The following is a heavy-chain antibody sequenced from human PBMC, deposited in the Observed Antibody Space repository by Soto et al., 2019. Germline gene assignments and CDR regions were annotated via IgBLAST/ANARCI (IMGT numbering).Heavy chain of an antibody. CDR3: AHEHEWSDAFDI. J-gene: IGHJ3*02. CDR2: IYWDDDK. Sequence: QITLKESGPTLVKPTQTRTLTCTFSGFSLSTSGVGVGWIRQPPGKALEWLALIYWDDDKRYSPSLKSRLTITKDTSKNQVVLTMTNMDTVDTATYYCAHEHEWSDAFDIWGQGTMVTVSS. V-gene: IGHV2-5*02. D-gene: IGHD3-3*01. CDR1: GFSLSTSGVG.